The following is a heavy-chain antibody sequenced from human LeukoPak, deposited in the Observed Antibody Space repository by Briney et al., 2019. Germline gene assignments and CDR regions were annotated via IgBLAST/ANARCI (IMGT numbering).Heavy chain of an antibody. Sequence: SETLSLTCTVSGGSISSHYWSWIRQPPGKGLEWIGYIYYSGSTNYNPSLKSRVTISVDTSKNQFSLKLSSVTAADTAVYYCARTRYDYVWGSYRYTGRFDYWGQGTLVTVSS. CDR1: GGSISSHY. CDR3: ARTRYDYVWGSYRYTGRFDY. CDR2: IYYSGST. D-gene: IGHD3-16*02. J-gene: IGHJ4*02. V-gene: IGHV4-59*11.